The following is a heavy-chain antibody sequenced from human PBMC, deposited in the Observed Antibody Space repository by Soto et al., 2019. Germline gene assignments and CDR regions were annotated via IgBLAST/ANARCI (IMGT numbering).Heavy chain of an antibody. V-gene: IGHV3-23*01. Sequence: EVQLLESGGGLVQPGGSLRLSCAASGFTFSDYGLSWVRQAPGKGLEWVSGFSGSADITYNADAVKGRFTISRDNSKNTLYLQMNSLRADDTAVYDCAKGDGTGYSNYFDYWGQGTLVTVSS. J-gene: IGHJ4*02. CDR2: FSGSADIT. CDR1: GFTFSDYG. CDR3: AKGDGTGYSNYFDY. D-gene: IGHD3-9*01.